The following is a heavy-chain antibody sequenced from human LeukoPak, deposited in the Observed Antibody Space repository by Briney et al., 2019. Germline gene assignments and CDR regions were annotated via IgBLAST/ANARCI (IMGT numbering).Heavy chain of an antibody. V-gene: IGHV3-66*01. CDR2: IYSGGDT. D-gene: IGHD4-17*01. Sequence: GGSLTLSCAASGFTVITNYMSWVRQAPGKGLEWVSVIYSGGDTYYADPVKGRFTISRDNSKNTLSLQMDSLRAEDTALYYCTYGGNFDYWGRGTLVTVSS. CDR3: TYGGNFDY. J-gene: IGHJ4*02. CDR1: GFTVITNY.